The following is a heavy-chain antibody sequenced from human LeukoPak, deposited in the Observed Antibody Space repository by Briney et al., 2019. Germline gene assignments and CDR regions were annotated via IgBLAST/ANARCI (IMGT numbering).Heavy chain of an antibody. J-gene: IGHJ4*02. V-gene: IGHV3-23*01. CDR2: ITGSGVYT. CDR1: GFTFNNYA. Sequence: GGSLRLSCTASGFTFNNYAMAWVRPAPGKGLEWFSAITGSGVYTNYADSVKGRFTISRDNSKNTIYLQMNSLRAEDTAIYYCAKRSSTSSGYFDFWGRGTLVTVSS. CDR3: AKRSSTSSGYFDF. D-gene: IGHD3-22*01.